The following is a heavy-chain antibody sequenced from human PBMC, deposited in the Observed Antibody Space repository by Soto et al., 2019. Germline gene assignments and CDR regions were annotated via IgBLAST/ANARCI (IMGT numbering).Heavy chain of an antibody. Sequence: QVQLVQSGAEEQKPGSSVKVSCKASGGTFSSYSISWVRQAPAQGLEWMGGIIPIFGTANYAQKFQGRVTITADESTSTAYMELSSLRSEDTAVYYCAIEYSSSPPYYPIGYWGQGTLVTVSS. CDR2: IIPIFGTA. CDR1: GGTFSSYS. D-gene: IGHD6-6*01. V-gene: IGHV1-69*01. CDR3: AIEYSSSPPYYPIGY. J-gene: IGHJ4*02.